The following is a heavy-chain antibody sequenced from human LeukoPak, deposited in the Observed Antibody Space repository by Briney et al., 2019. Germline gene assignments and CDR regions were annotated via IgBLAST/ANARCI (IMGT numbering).Heavy chain of an antibody. D-gene: IGHD3-10*01. J-gene: IGHJ4*02. CDR1: GGSISSYY. Sequence: PSETLSLTCTVSGGSISSYYWSWIRQPPGKGLEWIGYIYYSGSTNYSPSLKSRVTISVDTSKNQFSLKLSSVTAADTAVYYCAREGGIRGYFDYWGQGTLVTVSS. V-gene: IGHV4-59*01. CDR2: IYYSGST. CDR3: AREGGIRGYFDY.